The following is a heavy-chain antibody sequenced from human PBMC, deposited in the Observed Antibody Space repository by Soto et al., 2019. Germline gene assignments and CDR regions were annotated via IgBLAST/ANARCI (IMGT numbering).Heavy chain of an antibody. CDR3: ARYLNSGPADY. D-gene: IGHD2-8*02. Sequence: GGSLRLSCEGFEFSFSNYWMSWVRQAPGKGLEWVANIKGDGSEARYGDAVKGRFTIFRDNAKNTLFLQMSSLRVEDTAFYYCARYLNSGPADYWGQGILVTVSS. CDR2: IKGDGSEA. V-gene: IGHV3-7*01. CDR1: EFSFSNYW. J-gene: IGHJ4*02.